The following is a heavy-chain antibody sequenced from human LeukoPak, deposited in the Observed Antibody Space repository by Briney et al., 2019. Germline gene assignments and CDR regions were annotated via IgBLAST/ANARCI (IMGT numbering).Heavy chain of an antibody. D-gene: IGHD6-13*01. CDR3: ARRSAAALFDY. J-gene: IGHJ4*02. CDR1: GGSISSSSYY. CDR2: IYYSGST. V-gene: IGHV4-39*01. Sequence: PSETLSLTCTVSGGSISSSSYYWGWIRQPPGKGLEWIGSIYYSGSTYYNPSLKSRVTISVDTSKNQLSLKLSSVTAADTAVYYCARRSAAALFDYWGQGTLVTVSS.